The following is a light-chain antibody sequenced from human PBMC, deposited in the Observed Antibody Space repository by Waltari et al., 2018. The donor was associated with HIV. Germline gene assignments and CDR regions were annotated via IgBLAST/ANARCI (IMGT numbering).Light chain of an antibody. CDR3: CSYAGSSTWV. Sequence: QSALTQPASVSGSPGQSITISCTGTSSDVGSYNLVSWYQQHPGKAPKRMIYEVSKRPSGVSNRVSGAKSGNTASLTISGLQAEDEAEYYCCSYAGSSTWVFGGGTKLTVL. J-gene: IGLJ3*02. CDR1: SSDVGSYNL. CDR2: EVS. V-gene: IGLV2-23*02.